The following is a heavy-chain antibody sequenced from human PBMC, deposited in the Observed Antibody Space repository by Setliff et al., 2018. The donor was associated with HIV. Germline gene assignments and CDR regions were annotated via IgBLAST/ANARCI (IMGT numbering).Heavy chain of an antibody. J-gene: IGHJ6*03. CDR1: GGSISSYY. CDR2: IYYSGST. CDR3: ARDRSSGRGYYYYYYMDV. D-gene: IGHD6-19*01. V-gene: IGHV4-59*01. Sequence: TLSLPCTVSGGSISSYYWSWIRQPPGKGLEWIGYIYYSGSTNYNPSLKSRVTISVDTSKNQFSLKLSSVTAADTAVYYCARDRSSGRGYYYYYYMDVWGKGTTVTVSS.